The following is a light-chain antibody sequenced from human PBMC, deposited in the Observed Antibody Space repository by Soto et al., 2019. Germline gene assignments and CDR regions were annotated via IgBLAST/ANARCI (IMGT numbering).Light chain of an antibody. J-gene: IGLJ1*01. CDR3: APWDDSLNGFYV. CDR2: RNN. Sequence: QSVLTQPPSASGTPGQGVTISCSGSTSNIGSNYVYWYQQLPGTAPKLLIYRNNQRPSVVPDRFSGSKSGTSASLAISGLRSDDVADYFCAPWDDSLNGFYVFGTGTKVTV. V-gene: IGLV1-47*01. CDR1: TSNIGSNY.